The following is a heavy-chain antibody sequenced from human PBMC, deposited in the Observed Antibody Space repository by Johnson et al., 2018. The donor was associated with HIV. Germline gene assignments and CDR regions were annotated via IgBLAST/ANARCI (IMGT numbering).Heavy chain of an antibody. CDR2: IYSGGST. J-gene: IGHJ3*02. CDR3: ARELPLIHTVTSHRGAFDI. D-gene: IGHD4-11*01. V-gene: IGHV3-53*01. Sequence: VQLVESGGGLIQPGGSLRLSCAASGFTVSSNYMSWVRQAPGKGLEWVSVIYSGGSTYYADSVKGRFTISRDNSKNTLYLQMNSLRAEDTAVYYCARELPLIHTVTSHRGAFDIWGQGTMVTVSS. CDR1: GFTVSSNY.